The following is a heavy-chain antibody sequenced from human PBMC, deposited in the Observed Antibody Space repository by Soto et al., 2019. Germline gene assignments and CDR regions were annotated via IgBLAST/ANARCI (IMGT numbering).Heavy chain of an antibody. CDR3: ARRGYYGSGSYGELDY. D-gene: IGHD3-10*01. V-gene: IGHV4-34*01. CDR1: GGSFSGYY. Sequence: QVQLQQWGAGLLKPSETLSLTCAVYGGSFSGYYWSWIRQPPGKGLEWIGEINHSGSTNYNPSLKSRVTISVDTSKNQFSLKLSSVTAADTAVYYCARRGYYGSGSYGELDYWGQGTLVTVSS. J-gene: IGHJ4*02. CDR2: INHSGST.